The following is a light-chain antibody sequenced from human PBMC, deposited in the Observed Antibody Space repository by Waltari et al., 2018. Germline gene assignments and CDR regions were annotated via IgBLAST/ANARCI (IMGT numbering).Light chain of an antibody. Sequence: QSALTQPASVSASPGQSITISCTGTGTDVGGYKYVSWYQHRPGKAPKLIIYEVSNRPSGISKRFFGSKSGNTASLIISGLQAEDEADYYCSSYTTARRVFGGGTKLTVL. CDR2: EVS. CDR1: GTDVGGYKY. V-gene: IGLV2-14*01. CDR3: SSYTTARRV. J-gene: IGLJ3*02.